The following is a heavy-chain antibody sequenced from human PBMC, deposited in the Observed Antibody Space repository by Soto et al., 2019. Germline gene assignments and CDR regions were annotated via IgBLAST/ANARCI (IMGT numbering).Heavy chain of an antibody. V-gene: IGHV4-59*01. CDR2: IYYSGST. Sequence: SETLSLTCNVSGGYIRNYYWSWIRQPPGKGLEWIGYIYYSGSTNYNPSLKSRVTISVDTSKNQFSLKLSSVTAADTAVYYCARDSSDFPITFDYWGQGTLVTVSS. CDR1: GGYIRNYY. J-gene: IGHJ4*02. D-gene: IGHD2-21*02. CDR3: ARDSSDFPITFDY.